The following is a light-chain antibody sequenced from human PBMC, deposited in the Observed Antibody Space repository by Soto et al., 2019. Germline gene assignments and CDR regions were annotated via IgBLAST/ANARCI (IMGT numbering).Light chain of an antibody. J-gene: IGKJ1*01. CDR3: QQYYNWPRT. CDR1: QSVVSSY. CDR2: GAS. Sequence: NVLTQSPDTLSLSPGERATLSCRSSQSVVSSYLAWYQQKPGQAPRLLIFGASARPTGIPARISGSGSGTEFTLTISSLRSEDFAVYFCQQYYNWPRTFGQGTKVDIK. V-gene: IGKV3-15*01.